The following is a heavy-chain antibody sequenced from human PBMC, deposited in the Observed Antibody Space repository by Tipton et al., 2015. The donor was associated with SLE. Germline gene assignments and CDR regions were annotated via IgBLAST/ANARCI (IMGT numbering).Heavy chain of an antibody. CDR2: IIPIFGTA. CDR3: ARLPYGARHPYGSTSRLLQH. Sequence: QLVQSGAEVKKPGSSVKVSCKASGGTFSSYAISWVRQAPGQGLEWMGGIIPIFGTANYAQKFQGRVTITADKSTNTVYMDLSSLGSEDTAVYYCARLPYGARHPYGSTSRLLQHWGQGTLVTVSS. D-gene: IGHD4-17*01. J-gene: IGHJ1*01. CDR1: GGTFSSYA. V-gene: IGHV1-69*06.